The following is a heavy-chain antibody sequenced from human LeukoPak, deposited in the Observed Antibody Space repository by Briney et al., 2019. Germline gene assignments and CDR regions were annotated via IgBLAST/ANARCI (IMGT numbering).Heavy chain of an antibody. J-gene: IGHJ5*02. CDR3: ARAPLPYSSSWYWFDP. CDR2: ISAYNGNT. CDR1: GYTFTSYG. V-gene: IGHV1-18*01. Sequence: ASVKVSCKASGYTFTSYGISWVRQAPGQGLEWMGWISAYNGNTNYAQKLQGRVTMTTDTSTSTAYMELSSLRSEDTAVYYCARAPLPYSSSWYWFDPWGQGTLVTVSS. D-gene: IGHD6-13*01.